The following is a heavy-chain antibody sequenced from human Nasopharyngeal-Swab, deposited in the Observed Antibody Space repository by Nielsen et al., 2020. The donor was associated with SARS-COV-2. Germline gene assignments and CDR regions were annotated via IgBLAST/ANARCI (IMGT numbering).Heavy chain of an antibody. J-gene: IGHJ3*02. CDR1: GFTFSIHA. Sequence: GGSLRLSCSASGFTFSIHAMHWVRQAPGKGLEYVSTINDYEDRLYYADSAKGRFTISRDNSKNTLYLQMSSLRPEDTAVYWCVKDLRGRYGFESWGQGTMVTVSS. CDR3: VKDLRGRYGFES. V-gene: IGHV3-64D*06. CDR2: INDYEDRL. D-gene: IGHD3-16*01.